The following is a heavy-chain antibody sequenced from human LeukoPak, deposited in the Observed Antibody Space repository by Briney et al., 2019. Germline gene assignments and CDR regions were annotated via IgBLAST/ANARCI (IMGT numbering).Heavy chain of an antibody. CDR3: ARDPFRGESFDY. J-gene: IGHJ4*02. D-gene: IGHD3-10*01. CDR2: IYYSGST. Sequence: PSETLSLTCTVSGGSISSGDYYWSWIRQAPGKGLEWIGYIYYSGSTYYNPSLKSRVTISVDTSKNQFSLKLSSVTAADTAVYYCARDPFRGESFDYWGQGTLVTVSS. V-gene: IGHV4-30-4*01. CDR1: GGSISSGDYY.